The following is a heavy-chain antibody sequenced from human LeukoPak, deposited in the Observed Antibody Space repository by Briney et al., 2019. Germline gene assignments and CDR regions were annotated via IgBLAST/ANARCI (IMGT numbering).Heavy chain of an antibody. CDR3: ASGGAVAGTYFDY. CDR2: IYPGDSDT. CDR1: GYSFTSYW. D-gene: IGHD6-19*01. J-gene: IGHJ4*02. Sequence: GESLKISCKGSGYSFTSYWIGWVRQMPGKGLEWMGIIYPGDSDTRYSPSFQGQVTISTHKSISTAYLQWSSLKASDTAMYYCASGGAVAGTYFDYWGREPWSPSPQ. V-gene: IGHV5-51*01.